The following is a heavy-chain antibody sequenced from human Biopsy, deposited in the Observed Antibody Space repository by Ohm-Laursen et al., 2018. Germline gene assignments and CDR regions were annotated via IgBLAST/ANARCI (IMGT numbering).Heavy chain of an antibody. D-gene: IGHD6-19*01. CDR1: GGSFNGYF. CDR3: ARGMRSSGWPYFDS. CDR2: IYYSGST. Sequence: SDTLSLTCAVYGGSFNGYFWNWIRQPPGKRLEWIGNIYYSGSTNFNPSLKSRVTISVDTPKNQFSLKLSSVTAADTAIYYCARGMRSSGWPYFDSWGQGTLVTVSS. J-gene: IGHJ4*02. V-gene: IGHV4-59*07.